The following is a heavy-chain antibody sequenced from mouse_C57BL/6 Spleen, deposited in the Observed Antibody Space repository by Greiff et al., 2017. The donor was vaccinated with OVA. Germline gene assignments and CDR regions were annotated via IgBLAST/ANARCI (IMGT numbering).Heavy chain of an antibody. Sequence: EVKLMESGGGLVKPGGSLKLSCAASGFTFSSYAMSWVRQTPEKRLEWVATISDGGSYTSSPDTVNGRFPISRYNAKNNLYLQRSHLKDEDTAMYYCARATVVEDYFDYWGQGTTLTVSS. CDR2: ISDGGSYT. CDR3: ARATVVEDYFDY. V-gene: IGHV5-4*03. D-gene: IGHD1-1*01. CDR1: GFTFSSYA. J-gene: IGHJ2*01.